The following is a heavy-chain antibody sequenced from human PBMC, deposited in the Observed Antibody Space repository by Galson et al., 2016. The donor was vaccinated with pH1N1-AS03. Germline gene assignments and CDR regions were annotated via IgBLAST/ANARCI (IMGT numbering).Heavy chain of an antibody. CDR3: ARNPWGSTHGEY. V-gene: IGHV3-74*01. Sequence: SLRLSCAASGFTFSMSYVHWVRQAPGKGLEWVSRISNDGRNVRYADFVKGRFPISRDHSKNTVYPQMNSLRVEDTAVYYCARNPWGSTHGEYWGQGTLVTVSS. CDR1: GFTFSMSY. D-gene: IGHD3-10*01. J-gene: IGHJ4*02. CDR2: ISNDGRNV.